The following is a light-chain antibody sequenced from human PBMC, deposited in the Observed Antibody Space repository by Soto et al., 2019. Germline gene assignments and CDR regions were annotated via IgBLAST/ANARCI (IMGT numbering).Light chain of an antibody. CDR1: SSDVGGYNY. CDR2: DVT. CDR3: CSHAGSYTYV. V-gene: IGLV2-11*01. Sequence: QSVLTQPRSVSGSPGQSLTISCTGTSSDVGGYNYVSWYQQHPGKAPKLMIYDVTKRPSGVPDRFSGSKSGNTASPTISGLQAEDEGDYYCCSHAGSYTYVFGTGTKVTVL. J-gene: IGLJ1*01.